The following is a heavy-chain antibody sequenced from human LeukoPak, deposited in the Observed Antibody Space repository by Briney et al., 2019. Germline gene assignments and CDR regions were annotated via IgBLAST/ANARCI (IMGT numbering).Heavy chain of an antibody. Sequence: SETLSLTCGVSGGSISTTNWWTWVRQPPGEGLEWIGEVHLSGRTHYNPSLESRVTMSVDTSKNQFSLKLSSVTAADTAVYYCARDLSIAAAGTSDYYYYGMDVWGQGTTVTVSS. CDR2: VHLSGRT. J-gene: IGHJ6*02. CDR1: GGSISTTNW. V-gene: IGHV4-4*02. CDR3: ARDLSIAAAGTSDYYYYGMDV. D-gene: IGHD6-13*01.